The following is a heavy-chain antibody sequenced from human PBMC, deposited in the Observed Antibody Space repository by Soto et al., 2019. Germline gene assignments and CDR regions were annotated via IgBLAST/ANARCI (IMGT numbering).Heavy chain of an antibody. J-gene: IGHJ4*02. CDR2: IYYSGTP. D-gene: IGHD3-10*01. CDR3: ARQFASGSYSH. V-gene: IGHV4-39*01. CDR1: GVSIRTTSDY. Sequence: SETLSLTCTVSGVSIRTTSDYWGWIRQPPGKELEWIANIYYSGTPYYNPSLKSRVTISLDTSKNQFSLRLSSLTAADTAVYYCARQFASGSYSHWGQGTLVTVSS.